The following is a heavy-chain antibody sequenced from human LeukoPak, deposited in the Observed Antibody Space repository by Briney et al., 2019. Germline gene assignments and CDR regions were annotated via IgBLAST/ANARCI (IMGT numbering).Heavy chain of an antibody. CDR2: IRGKADGGKT. J-gene: IGHJ1*01. CDR3: IVPPWQQLVRGYQN. CDR1: GFTFGDYA. D-gene: IGHD6-13*01. V-gene: IGHV3-49*03. Sequence: PGGSLRLSCTASGFTFGDYAMSWFRQAPGKGLEWVGFIRGKADGGKTEYAASVKGRFTISRDDSKSTAYLQMNSLKTEDTAVYYCIVPPWQQLVRGYQNWGQGTLVTVSS.